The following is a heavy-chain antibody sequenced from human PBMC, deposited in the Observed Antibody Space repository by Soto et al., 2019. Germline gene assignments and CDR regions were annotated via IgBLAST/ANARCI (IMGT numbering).Heavy chain of an antibody. CDR3: AKDRHPDGIWNFDY. V-gene: IGHV3-23*03. J-gene: IGHJ4*02. D-gene: IGHD3-3*01. CDR2: INQPGKQT. CDR1: GSPFSDYA. Sequence: PGGSLRLSCVDSGSPFSDYAMSWVRQAQGKGLEWVSGINQPGKQTWYADSVKGRFTISRDNSKNFLFLQMNSLRVEDTAVYYCAKDRHPDGIWNFDYWGQGAPVTVSS.